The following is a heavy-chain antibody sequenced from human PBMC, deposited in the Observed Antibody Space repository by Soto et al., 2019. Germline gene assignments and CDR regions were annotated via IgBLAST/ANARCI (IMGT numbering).Heavy chain of an antibody. CDR3: AKGGYCSSTSCYPSTRGFDP. CDR2: ISGSGGST. CDR1: GFTFSSYA. J-gene: IGHJ5*02. Sequence: GGSLILSCAASGFTFSSYAMSWVRQAPGRGLEWVSVISGSGGSTYYADSVKGRFTISRDNSKNTLYLQMNSLRAEDTALYYCAKGGYCSSTSCYPSTRGFDPWGQGTLVTVSS. D-gene: IGHD2-2*01. V-gene: IGHV3-23*01.